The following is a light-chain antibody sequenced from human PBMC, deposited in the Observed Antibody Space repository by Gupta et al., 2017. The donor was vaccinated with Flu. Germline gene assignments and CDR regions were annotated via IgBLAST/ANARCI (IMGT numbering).Light chain of an antibody. CDR3: RSYTSSSNSLV. Sequence: SPLPQPASVSGSPGPSITISSTGTSSDVGGYNYVYWYQQHPAQAPKLLIYEVSNRPSVVSNRFSGSKSGTTASLTISRLHAEDEADYYCRSYTSSSNSLVFGGGTKLTVL. CDR2: EVS. J-gene: IGLJ3*02. CDR1: SSDVGGYNY. V-gene: IGLV2-14*01.